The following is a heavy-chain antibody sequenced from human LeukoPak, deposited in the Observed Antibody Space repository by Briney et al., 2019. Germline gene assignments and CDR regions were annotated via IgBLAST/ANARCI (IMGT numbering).Heavy chain of an antibody. CDR3: ARDSSWEHDYGDYGGFDP. V-gene: IGHV4-59*01. D-gene: IGHD4-17*01. J-gene: IGHJ5*02. Sequence: SETLSLTSTVSGGSISSYYWSWIRQPPGEGLEWIGYIYYSGSPNYNPSLKSRVTISVDTSKNQFSLKLSSVTAADTAVYYCARDSSWEHDYGDYGGFDPWGQGTLVTVSS. CDR1: GGSISSYY. CDR2: IYYSGSP.